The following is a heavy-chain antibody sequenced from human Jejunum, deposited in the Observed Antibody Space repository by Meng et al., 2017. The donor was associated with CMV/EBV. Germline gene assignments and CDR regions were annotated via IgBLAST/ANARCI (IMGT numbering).Heavy chain of an antibody. CDR3: AHRLDYRPIDY. V-gene: IGHV2-5*01. CDR2: IYWNDDK. CDR1: GFSLTPPGGA. D-gene: IGHD3/OR15-3a*01. Sequence: TFSGFSLTPPGGAVAWIRQPPGKALEWLALIYWNDDKRYSSYLRSRLTISKDTSKNQVVLTMTNMDPVDTGTYYCAHRLDYRPIDYWGQGTLVTVSS. J-gene: IGHJ4*02.